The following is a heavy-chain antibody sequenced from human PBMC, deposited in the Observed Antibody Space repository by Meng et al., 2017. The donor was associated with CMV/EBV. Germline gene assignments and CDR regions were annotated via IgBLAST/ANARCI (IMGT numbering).Heavy chain of an antibody. D-gene: IGHD3-3*01. J-gene: IGHJ4*02. Sequence: RSLRLSCADSGFTFSSYAMHWVRQAPGKGLEWVAVISYDGSNKYYADSVKGRFTISRYNSKNTLYLQMNSLRAEDTAVYYCARDYDFWGQGTLVTVSS. CDR1: GFTFSSYA. V-gene: IGHV3-30*04. CDR3: ARDYDF. CDR2: ISYDGSNK.